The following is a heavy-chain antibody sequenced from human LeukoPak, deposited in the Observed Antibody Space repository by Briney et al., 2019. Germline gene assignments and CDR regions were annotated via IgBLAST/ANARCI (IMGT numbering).Heavy chain of an antibody. D-gene: IGHD3-22*01. CDR3: ARAHDSSGYYPKYYFDY. Sequence: ASVKVSCKVSGYTLTELSMHWVRQAPGKGLEWMGGFDPEDGETIYAQKFQGRVTTTEDTSTDTAYMELSSLRSEDTAVYYCARAHDSSGYYPKYYFDYWGQGTLVTVSS. CDR1: GYTLTELS. V-gene: IGHV1-24*01. CDR2: FDPEDGET. J-gene: IGHJ4*02.